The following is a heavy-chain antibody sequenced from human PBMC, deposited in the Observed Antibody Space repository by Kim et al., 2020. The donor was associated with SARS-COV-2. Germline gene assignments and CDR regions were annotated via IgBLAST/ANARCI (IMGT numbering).Heavy chain of an antibody. J-gene: IGHJ6*02. V-gene: IGHV4-34*01. Sequence: SETLSLTCAVYGGSFSGYYWSWIRQPPGKGLEWIGEINHSGSTNYNPSLKSRVTISVDTSKNQFSLKLSSVTAADTAVYYCARGRSSSWYYYGMDVWGQGTTVTVSS. D-gene: IGHD6-13*01. CDR2: INHSGST. CDR3: ARGRSSSWYYYGMDV. CDR1: GGSFSGYY.